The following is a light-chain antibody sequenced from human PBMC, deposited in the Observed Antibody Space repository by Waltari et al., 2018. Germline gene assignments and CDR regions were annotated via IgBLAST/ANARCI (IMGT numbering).Light chain of an antibody. CDR2: QHN. V-gene: IGLV3-1*01. CDR3: QAWDSSTHVV. Sequence: SYELTQPPSVSVSPGQTASITCSGDKLGDKYASWYQQKPGQSPVLVIYQHNTRPSGIPERFPASNSGNTATLTISGTQAMDEADYYCQAWDSSTHVVFGGGTKLTVL. CDR1: KLGDKY. J-gene: IGLJ2*01.